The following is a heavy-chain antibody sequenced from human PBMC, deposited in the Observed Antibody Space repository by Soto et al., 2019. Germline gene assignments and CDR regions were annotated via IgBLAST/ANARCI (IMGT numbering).Heavy chain of an antibody. Sequence: QAQLVESGGGVVQPGRSLRLSCAASGFTFSSYGMHWVRQAPGKGLEWVAVIWYDGSNKCYADSVKGRFTISRDNSKNTLYLQMNRLRAEDTAVYYCARDYESYFDYWGQGTLVTVSS. CDR1: GFTFSSYG. D-gene: IGHD3-3*01. V-gene: IGHV3-33*01. CDR3: ARDYESYFDY. J-gene: IGHJ4*02. CDR2: IWYDGSNK.